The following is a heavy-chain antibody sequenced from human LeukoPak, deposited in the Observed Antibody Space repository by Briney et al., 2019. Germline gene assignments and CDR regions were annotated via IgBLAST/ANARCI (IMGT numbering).Heavy chain of an antibody. CDR3: ARGPCWFDP. CDR2: ISSSSSYI. J-gene: IGHJ5*02. V-gene: IGHV3-21*01. CDR1: GFTFSSYS. Sequence: GGSLRLSCAASGFTFSSYSIYWVRQAPGEGLEWVSSISSSSSYIYYADSVKGRVTNSRDNAKNSLYLEMNRPRAEDTAVYYCARGPCWFDPWGQGTLVTVSS.